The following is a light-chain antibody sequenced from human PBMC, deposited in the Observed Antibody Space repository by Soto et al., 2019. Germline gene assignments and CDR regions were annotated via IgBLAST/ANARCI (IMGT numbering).Light chain of an antibody. CDR2: AAS. Sequence: DIQMTQSPSSLSASVGDRVTITCRASQTITTYLNWYQQKPGKAPKLLIYAASTLQSGVPSRFSGSGSWTDFTLTIRSLQPEDFATYYCQQSYSNPLTFGGGTKVEIK. CDR1: QTITTY. J-gene: IGKJ4*01. CDR3: QQSYSNPLT. V-gene: IGKV1-39*01.